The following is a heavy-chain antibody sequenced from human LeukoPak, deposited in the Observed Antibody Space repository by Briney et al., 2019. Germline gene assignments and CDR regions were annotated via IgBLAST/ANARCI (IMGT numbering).Heavy chain of an antibody. V-gene: IGHV4-59*01. CDR3: ASDRRGYSYGYDY. CDR1: GGSISSYY. CDR2: IYYSGST. J-gene: IGHJ4*02. D-gene: IGHD5-18*01. Sequence: PSETLSLTCTVSGGSISSYYWSWIRQPPGKGLEWIGYIYYSGSTNYNPSLKSRVTISVDTSKNQFSLKLSSVTAADTAVYDCASDRRGYSYGYDYWGQGTLVTVSS.